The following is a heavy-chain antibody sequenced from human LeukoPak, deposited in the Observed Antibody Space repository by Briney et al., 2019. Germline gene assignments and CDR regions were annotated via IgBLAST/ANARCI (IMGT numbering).Heavy chain of an antibody. CDR3: ATIMNPKWYFDD. CDR2: IYSSGGP. CDR1: GVSIARSRNY. D-gene: IGHD2-15*01. J-gene: IGHJ4*02. V-gene: IGHV4-39*01. Sequence: PSETLSLNCTVSGVSIARSRNYWGWIRLPPGKGLEWIGTIYSSGGPYYNPSLKSRVTISVDTSKSQFSRNLSSVTAADTAVYYCATIMNPKWYFDDWGQGTLVTVSS.